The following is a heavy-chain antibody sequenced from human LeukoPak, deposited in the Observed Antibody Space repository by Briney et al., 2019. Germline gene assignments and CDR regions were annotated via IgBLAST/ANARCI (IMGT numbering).Heavy chain of an antibody. CDR3: ARGGGSSAGTVAS. CDR2: LSSSGST. CDR1: GGSISSYY. Sequence: SSETLSLTCTVSGGSISSYYWSWIRQPPGKGLEWIGSLSSSGSTFYNPSLRSRATLSLDTSKNEFSLMLSFVTAADTAVYYCARGGGSSAGTVASWGQGTLVTVSS. J-gene: IGHJ5*01. D-gene: IGHD6-19*01. V-gene: IGHV4-59*12.